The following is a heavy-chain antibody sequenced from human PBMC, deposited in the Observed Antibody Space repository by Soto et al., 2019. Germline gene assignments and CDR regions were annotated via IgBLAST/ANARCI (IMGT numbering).Heavy chain of an antibody. CDR2: IYYSGST. Sequence: QVQLQESGPGLVKPSQTLSLTCTVSGGAISSGDYYWSWIRQPPGKVLEWIGSIYYSGSTYYNPSLKSRVTISVDTSKNQFSLKLTSVTAADTAVYYCASRHSSPYFDSWGQGTLVTFSS. V-gene: IGHV4-30-4*01. CDR1: GGAISSGDYY. D-gene: IGHD6-13*01. J-gene: IGHJ4*02. CDR3: ASRHSSPYFDS.